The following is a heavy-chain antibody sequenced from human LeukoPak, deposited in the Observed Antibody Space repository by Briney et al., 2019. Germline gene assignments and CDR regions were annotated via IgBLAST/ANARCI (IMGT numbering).Heavy chain of an antibody. Sequence: GGSLRLSCAASGFTFSIYTMNWVRQAPGKGLEWVSSITSSGSYINYADSVKGRFTISRDNAKNSLYLQMNSLRAEDTAVYYCARDQCGYSYTVDYWGQGTLVTVSS. CDR3: ARDQCGYSYTVDY. CDR1: GFTFSIYT. CDR2: ITSSGSYI. D-gene: IGHD5-18*01. J-gene: IGHJ4*02. V-gene: IGHV3-21*01.